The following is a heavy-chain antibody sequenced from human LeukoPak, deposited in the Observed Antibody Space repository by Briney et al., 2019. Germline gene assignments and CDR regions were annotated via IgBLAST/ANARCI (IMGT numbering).Heavy chain of an antibody. Sequence: SETLSLTCPVSGGSISSYYWSWIRQPAGKGLEWIGRIYTSGSTNYNPSLKSRVTMSVDTSKNQFSLKLSSVTAADTAVYYCARGAKITMIVVVSNDAFDIWGQGTMVTVSS. J-gene: IGHJ3*02. V-gene: IGHV4-4*07. CDR3: ARGAKITMIVVVSNDAFDI. CDR2: IYTSGST. CDR1: GGSISSYY. D-gene: IGHD3-22*01.